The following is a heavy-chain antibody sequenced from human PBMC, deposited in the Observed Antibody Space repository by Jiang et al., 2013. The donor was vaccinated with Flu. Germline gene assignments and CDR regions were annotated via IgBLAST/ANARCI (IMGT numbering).Heavy chain of an antibody. CDR2: TYYRSKWYN. CDR3: AREGGTYYYDSSGLPLYYYYYGMDV. V-gene: IGHV6-1*01. D-gene: IGHD3-22*01. Sequence: LTSCHLRGRRVSSNSAAWNWIRQSPSRGLEWLGRTYYRSKWYNDYAVSVKSRITINPDTSKNQFSLQLNSVTPEDTAVYYCAREGGTYYYDSSGLPLYYYYYGMDVWGQGTTVTVSS. CDR1: GRRVSSNSAA. J-gene: IGHJ6*02.